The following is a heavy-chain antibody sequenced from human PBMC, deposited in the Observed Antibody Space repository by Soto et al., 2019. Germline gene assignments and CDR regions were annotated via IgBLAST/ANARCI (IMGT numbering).Heavy chain of an antibody. J-gene: IGHJ4*02. CDR2: IYYSGST. CDR3: ARGGPDYGDFYSDY. Sequence: PSETLSLPCTAAGGSISSYDWRWIRQPPGKGLEWIGYIYYSGSTNYNPSLKSRVTISVDTSKNQFSLKLSSVTAADTAVYYCARGGPDYGDFYSDYWGQGTLVTVSS. CDR1: GGSISSYD. V-gene: IGHV4-59*01. D-gene: IGHD4-17*01.